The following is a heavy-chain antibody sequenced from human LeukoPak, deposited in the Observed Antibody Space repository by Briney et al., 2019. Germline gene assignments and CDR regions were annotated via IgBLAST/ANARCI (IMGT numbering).Heavy chain of an antibody. D-gene: IGHD3-22*01. J-gene: IGHJ4*02. CDR1: GGSITSYY. Sequence: NPSETLSLTCTVSGGSITSYYWSWIRQPPGKGPEWIGNIYYTGSTNYNPSLRSRVTMSVDTSKNQLSLRLNSVSAADTAVYYCARIEGGYYTSGTLEYWGQGTLVTVSS. V-gene: IGHV4-59*01. CDR2: IYYTGST. CDR3: ARIEGGYYTSGTLEY.